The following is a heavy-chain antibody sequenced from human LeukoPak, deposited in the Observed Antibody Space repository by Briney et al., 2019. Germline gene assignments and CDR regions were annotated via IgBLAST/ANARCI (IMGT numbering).Heavy chain of an antibody. D-gene: IGHD6-25*01. Sequence: GGSLRLSCTASGFTFGDYAMSWVRQAPGKGLEWVGFIRSKAYGGTTEYAASVKGRFTISRDDSKSIAYLQMNSLKTEDTAVYYCTRDVSGLDYWGQGTLVTVSS. CDR1: GFTFGDYA. CDR3: TRDVSGLDY. V-gene: IGHV3-49*04. CDR2: IRSKAYGGTT. J-gene: IGHJ4*02.